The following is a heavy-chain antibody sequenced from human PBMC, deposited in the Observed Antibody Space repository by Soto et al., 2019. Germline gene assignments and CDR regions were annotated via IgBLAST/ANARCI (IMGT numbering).Heavy chain of an antibody. CDR2: ISIRGGDE. CDR1: GFTFSSYA. CDR3: ARGTIVALQPLDY. Sequence: QVQLVESGGGVVQPGKSLRLSCAASGFTFSSYAMHWARQAPGKGLEWVTVISIRGGDEYYAESVRGRFTISRDHSKNTLYLQMDSLRVGDTAVYYCARGTIVALQPLDYWGQGTLVTVS. V-gene: IGHV3-30*03. J-gene: IGHJ4*02. D-gene: IGHD6-6*01.